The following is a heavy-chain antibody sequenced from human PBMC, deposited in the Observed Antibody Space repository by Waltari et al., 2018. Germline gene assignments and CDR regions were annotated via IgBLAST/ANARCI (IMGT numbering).Heavy chain of an antibody. D-gene: IGHD4-17*01. Sequence: QVQLVQSGAEVKKPGSSVKVSCKASRGTFSSYAISWVRQAPGQGLEWMGGIIPIFGTANYAQKFQGRVTITTDESTSTAYMELSSLRSEDTAVYYCARALYGPYYYYYGMDVWGQGTTVTVSS. J-gene: IGHJ6*02. V-gene: IGHV1-69*05. CDR3: ARALYGPYYYYYGMDV. CDR2: IIPIFGTA. CDR1: RGTFSSYA.